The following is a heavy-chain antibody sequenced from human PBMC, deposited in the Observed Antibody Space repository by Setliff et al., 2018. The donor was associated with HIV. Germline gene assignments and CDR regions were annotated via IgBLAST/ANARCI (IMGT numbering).Heavy chain of an antibody. D-gene: IGHD3-3*01. J-gene: IGHJ4*02. Sequence: ASVKVSCKAAGYSFAAYYIHWVRQAPGQGLEWMGWINPNSGGTNYAQKFQGRVTLTRDTSISTANMELSGLRSDDTAVYYCAGASSQFSEWRKDYFEYWGQGSLVTVSS. CDR1: GYSFAAYY. CDR2: INPNSGGT. CDR3: AGASSQFSEWRKDYFEY. V-gene: IGHV1-2*02.